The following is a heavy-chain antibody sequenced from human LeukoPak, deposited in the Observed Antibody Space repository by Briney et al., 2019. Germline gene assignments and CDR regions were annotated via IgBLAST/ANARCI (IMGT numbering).Heavy chain of an antibody. CDR1: GYTFTGYY. Sequence: ASVKGSCKASGYTFTGYYMHWVRQAPGQGLEWMGWINPNSGGTNYAQKFQGRITMTRDTSTSTAYMELRSLRFDDTALYYCARSGHVAGPGDWSFDIWGRGTLVSVSS. J-gene: IGHJ2*01. CDR2: INPNSGGT. CDR3: ARSGHVAGPGDWSFDI. V-gene: IGHV1-2*02. D-gene: IGHD6-19*01.